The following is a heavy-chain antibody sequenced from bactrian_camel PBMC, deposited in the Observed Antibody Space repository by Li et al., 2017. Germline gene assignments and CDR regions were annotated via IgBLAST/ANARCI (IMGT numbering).Heavy chain of an antibody. Sequence: VQLVESGGGLVQAGGSLRLSCAASGLSNSAYLVGWFRQAPGKNREGVSSINTGGGRTYYADSVKGRFTISRDNAKNTLYLQMDSLKPEDTAMYYCAAEIGNDSGPIRGQGTQVTVS. D-gene: IGHD2*01. CDR1: GLSNSAYL. V-gene: IGHV3S31*01. J-gene: IGHJ4*01. CDR2: INTGGGRT. CDR3: AAEIGNDSGPI.